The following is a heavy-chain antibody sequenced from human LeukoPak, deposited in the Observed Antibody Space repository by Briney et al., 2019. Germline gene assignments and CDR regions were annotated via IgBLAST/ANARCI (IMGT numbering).Heavy chain of an antibody. V-gene: IGHV3-43*02. Sequence: GGSLRLSCAASGFTFDDYAMHWVRQAPGKGLEWVSLISGDGGSTYYADSVKGRFTIPRDNSKNSLYLQMNSLRTEDTALYYCAEDSLPDFWSGYEMDYWGQGTLVTVSS. CDR3: AEDSLPDFWSGYEMDY. J-gene: IGHJ4*02. D-gene: IGHD3-3*01. CDR1: GFTFDDYA. CDR2: ISGDGGST.